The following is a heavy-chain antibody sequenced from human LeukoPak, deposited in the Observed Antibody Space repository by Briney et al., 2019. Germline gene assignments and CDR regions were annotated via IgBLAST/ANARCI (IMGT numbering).Heavy chain of an antibody. CDR1: GGSISSYY. CDR2: IYYSGST. D-gene: IGHD6-13*01. J-gene: IGHJ6*03. V-gene: IGHV4-59*01. CDR3: ARDVAAADDYYYYMDV. Sequence: SETLSLTCAVSGGSISSYYWSWIRQPPGKGLEWIGYIYYSGSTNYNPSLKSRVTISVDTSKNQFSLKLSSVTAADTAVYYCARDVAAADDYYYYMDVWGKGTTVTVSS.